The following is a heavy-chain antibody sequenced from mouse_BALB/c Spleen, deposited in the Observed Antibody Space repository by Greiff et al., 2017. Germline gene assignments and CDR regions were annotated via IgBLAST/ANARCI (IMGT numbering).Heavy chain of an antibody. CDR1: GYSFTGYF. Sequence: LVKTGASVKISCKASGYSFTGYFMHWVKQSHGKSLEWIGYISCYNGATSYNQKFKGKATFTVDTSSSTAYMQFNSLTSEDSAVYYCERVWGSSGPDWFAYWGQGTLVTVSA. D-gene: IGHD3-1*01. CDR3: ERVWGSSGPDWFAY. V-gene: IGHV1S34*01. J-gene: IGHJ3*01. CDR2: ISCYNGAT.